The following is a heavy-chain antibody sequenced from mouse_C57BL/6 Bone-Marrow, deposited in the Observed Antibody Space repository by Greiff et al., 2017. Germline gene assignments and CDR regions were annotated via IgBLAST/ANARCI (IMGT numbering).Heavy chain of an antibody. CDR3: ARLGAAQATYCDY. CDR1: GYTFTSYW. V-gene: IGHV1-64*01. CDR2: IHPNSGST. D-gene: IGHD3-2*02. J-gene: IGHJ2*01. Sequence: QVQLQQPGAELVKPGASVKLSCKASGYTFTSYWMHWVKQRPGQGLEWIGMIHPNSGSTNYNEKFKSKATLTVDKASSTAYMKLSSLTSEDSAVYYCARLGAAQATYCDYWGQGTTLTVSS.